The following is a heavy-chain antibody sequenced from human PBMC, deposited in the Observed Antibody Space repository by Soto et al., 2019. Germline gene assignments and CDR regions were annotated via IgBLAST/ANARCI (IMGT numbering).Heavy chain of an antibody. CDR1: GFTFSDHA. CDR2: ISGGGSGA. Sequence: EVQLLESGGGLVQPGGSLRLSCTASGFTFSDHAMTWVRQAPGKGLEWLSGISGGGSGAYYADSVKGRFTVSRANSNNTLFVQMDGVRVGETAVYYCAMDVWCYTHWGQGTLVTVSS. J-gene: IGHJ4*02. D-gene: IGHD3-16*01. V-gene: IGHV3-23*01. CDR3: AMDVWCYTH.